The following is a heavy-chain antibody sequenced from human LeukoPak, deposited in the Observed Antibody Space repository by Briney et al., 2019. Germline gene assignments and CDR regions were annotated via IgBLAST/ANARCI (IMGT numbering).Heavy chain of an antibody. Sequence: SGGSLRLSCAASGFTFSSYGMHWVRQAPGKGLEWVAFIRYDGSNKYYADSVKGRFTISRDNSKNTLYLQMNSLRAEDTAVYYCARLMTASNWFDPWGQGTLVTVSS. J-gene: IGHJ5*02. CDR2: IRYDGSNK. CDR1: GFTFSSYG. D-gene: IGHD2-21*02. CDR3: ARLMTASNWFDP. V-gene: IGHV3-30*02.